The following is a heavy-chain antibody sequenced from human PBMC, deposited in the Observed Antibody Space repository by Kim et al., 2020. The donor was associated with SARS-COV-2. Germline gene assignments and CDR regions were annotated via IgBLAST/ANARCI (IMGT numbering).Heavy chain of an antibody. CDR2: IYYSGGT. CDR1: GGSISSGGYY. V-gene: IGHV4-31*03. D-gene: IGHD3-22*01. Sequence: SETLSLTCTVSGGSISSGGYYWSWIRQHPGKGLEWIGYIYYSGGTYYNPSLKSRVTISVDTSKNQFSLKLSSVTAADTAVYYCARAPGLGTMIVVVTHFDYWGQGTLVTVPS. CDR3: ARAPGLGTMIVVVTHFDY. J-gene: IGHJ4*02.